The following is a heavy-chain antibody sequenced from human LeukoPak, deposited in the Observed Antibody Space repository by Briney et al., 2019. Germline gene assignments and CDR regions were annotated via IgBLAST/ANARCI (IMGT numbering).Heavy chain of an antibody. Sequence: GASVKVSCKASGYTFTSYAMNWVRQAPGQGLEWMGWINTNTGNPTYAQGFTGRFVFSLGTSVSTAYLQISSLKAEDTAVYYCARDGSGSYYDFWSGENWFDPWGQGTLVTVSS. D-gene: IGHD3-3*01. V-gene: IGHV7-4-1*02. CDR2: INTNTGNP. CDR1: GYTFTSYA. J-gene: IGHJ5*02. CDR3: ARDGSGSYYDFWSGENWFDP.